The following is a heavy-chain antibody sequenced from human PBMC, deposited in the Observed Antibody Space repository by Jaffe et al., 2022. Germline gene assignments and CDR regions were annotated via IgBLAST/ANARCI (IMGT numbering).Heavy chain of an antibody. CDR3: ARGYCSGGNCYSTYHYYYMDV. CDR2: ISNSGNT. Sequence: QVLLQESDPGLVKPSETLSLTCSVSGGSISSYFWTWIRQPPGKGLEWIGYISNSGNTNYNPSLKSRVTISVDRSKNQFSLKLSSVTAADTAVYYCARGYCSGGNCYSTYHYYYMDVWGKGTTVTVSS. J-gene: IGHJ6*03. CDR1: GGSISSYF. D-gene: IGHD2-15*01. V-gene: IGHV4-59*01.